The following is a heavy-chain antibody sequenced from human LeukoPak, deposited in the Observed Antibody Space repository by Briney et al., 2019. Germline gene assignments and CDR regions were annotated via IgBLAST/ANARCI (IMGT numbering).Heavy chain of an antibody. CDR2: ISISGSTI. Sequence: AGGSLRLSCAASGFTFSDYYMSWIRQAPGKGLEWVSYISISGSTIYYADPVKGRFTISRDNAKKSLYLQMNSLRAEDTAVYYCARDEYIHGDLTNFDSWGQGTLVIVSS. D-gene: IGHD4-17*01. CDR3: ARDEYIHGDLTNFDS. CDR1: GFTFSDYY. V-gene: IGHV3-11*04. J-gene: IGHJ4*02.